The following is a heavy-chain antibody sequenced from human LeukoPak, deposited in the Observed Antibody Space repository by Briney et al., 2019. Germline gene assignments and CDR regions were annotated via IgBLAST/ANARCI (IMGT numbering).Heavy chain of an antibody. V-gene: IGHV1-2*02. CDR2: MNPNSGGT. J-gene: IGHJ5*02. CDR1: GYTLTGYY. D-gene: IGHD3-16*02. CDR3: ARDKLGLGELSLYDQ. Sequence: ASVKVSCKAPGYTLTGYYMHWVRQAPGQGLEWMGWMNPNSGGTKYAQKFQGRVTMTRDTSISTAYMELSRLRSDDTAMYYCARDKLGLGELSLYDQWGQGTLVTVFS.